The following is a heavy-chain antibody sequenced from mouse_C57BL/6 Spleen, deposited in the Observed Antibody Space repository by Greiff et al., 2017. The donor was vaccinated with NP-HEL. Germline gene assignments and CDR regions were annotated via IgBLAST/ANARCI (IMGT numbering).Heavy chain of an antibody. CDR2: IDPSDSYT. J-gene: IGHJ3*01. V-gene: IGHV1-69*01. Sequence: QVQLQQPGAELVMPGASVKLSCKASGYTFTSYWMHWVKQRPGQGLEWIGEIDPSDSYTNYNQKFKGKSTLTVDKSSSTAYMQLSSLTSEDSAVYYCARGVTTDPWFAYRGQGTLVTVSA. CDR3: ARGVTTDPWFAY. CDR1: GYTFTSYW. D-gene: IGHD2-2*01.